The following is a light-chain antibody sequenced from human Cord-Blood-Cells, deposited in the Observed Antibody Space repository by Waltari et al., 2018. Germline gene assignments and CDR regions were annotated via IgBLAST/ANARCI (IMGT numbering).Light chain of an antibody. CDR2: GAS. Sequence: EIVMTQSPATLSVSPGERATLSCRASQSVSSNLAWYQQKPGQAPRLLIYGASTRATGLPAGFSGSRSGTEFTLTISSLQSEDFAVYYCQQYNNWPPLTFGGGTKVEIK. CDR3: QQYNNWPPLT. J-gene: IGKJ4*01. CDR1: QSVSSN. V-gene: IGKV3-15*01.